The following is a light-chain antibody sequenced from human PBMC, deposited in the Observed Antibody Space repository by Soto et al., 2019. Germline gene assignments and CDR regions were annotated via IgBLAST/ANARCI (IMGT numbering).Light chain of an antibody. CDR2: KAS. CDR3: QQYNSYSGT. J-gene: IGKJ1*01. Sequence: DIHMPQSPSTLSASVGDRVTITCRASQSISSWLAWYQQKPGKAPKLLIYKASSLESGVPSRFSGSGSGTEFTLTISSLQPDDFATYYCQQYNSYSGTFGQGTKVAIK. CDR1: QSISSW. V-gene: IGKV1-5*03.